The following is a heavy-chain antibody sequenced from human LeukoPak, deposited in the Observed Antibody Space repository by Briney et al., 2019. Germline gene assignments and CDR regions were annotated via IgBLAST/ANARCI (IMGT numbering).Heavy chain of an antibody. CDR1: GFTFSSYA. Sequence: GGSLRLSCAASGFTFSSYAVHWVRQAPGKGLEWVAVISYDGSNKYYADSVKGRFTISRDNSKNTLYLQMNSLRAEDTAVYYCARGKAGRTEFDYWGQGTLVTVSS. D-gene: IGHD2-8*02. J-gene: IGHJ4*02. CDR3: ARGKAGRTEFDY. CDR2: ISYDGSNK. V-gene: IGHV3-30-3*01.